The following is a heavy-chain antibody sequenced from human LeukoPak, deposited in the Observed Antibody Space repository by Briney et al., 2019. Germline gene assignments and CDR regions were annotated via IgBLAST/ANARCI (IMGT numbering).Heavy chain of an antibody. Sequence: SETLSLTCTVSDYSISSGYYWGWIRQSPGKGLEWIGTIYHSGSAYYNPSLKSRVTISVDTSKNQFSLRLTSVTAADTAVYYCAKSNGYGLVDIWGQGTMVTVSS. CDR3: AKSNGYGLVDI. V-gene: IGHV4-38-2*02. CDR2: IYHSGSA. CDR1: DYSISSGYY. J-gene: IGHJ3*02. D-gene: IGHD3-10*01.